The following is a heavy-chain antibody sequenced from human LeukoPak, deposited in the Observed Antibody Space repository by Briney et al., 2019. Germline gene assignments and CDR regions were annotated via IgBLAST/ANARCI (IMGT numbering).Heavy chain of an antibody. Sequence: SETLSLTCTVSGGSISSYYWSWIRQPPGKGLEWIGYIYYSGSTNYNPSLKSRVTISVDTSKNQFSLKLSSVTAADTAVYYCARHNYDFWSGYFAFDIWGQGTMVTVSS. CDR2: IYYSGST. V-gene: IGHV4-59*08. CDR1: GGSISSYY. CDR3: ARHNYDFWSGYFAFDI. D-gene: IGHD3-3*01. J-gene: IGHJ3*02.